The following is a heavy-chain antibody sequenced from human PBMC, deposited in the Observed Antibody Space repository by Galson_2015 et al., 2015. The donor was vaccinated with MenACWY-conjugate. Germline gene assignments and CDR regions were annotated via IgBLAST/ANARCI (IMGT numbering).Heavy chain of an antibody. J-gene: IGHJ6*02. CDR2: IGNNGRST. D-gene: IGHD2-21*01. CDR3: VKGRVVPHIMARHYYRHGVDV. Sequence: SLRLSCAVSGLSFNDYDMHWVRQVPGKGLEYVIGIGNNGRSTYYADSMKGRFTISRDNSKNMLYLQMSSLKAEDTAVYHCVKGRVVPHIMARHYYRHGVDVWGQGTTVIVTS. CDR1: GLSFNDYD. V-gene: IGHV3-64D*09.